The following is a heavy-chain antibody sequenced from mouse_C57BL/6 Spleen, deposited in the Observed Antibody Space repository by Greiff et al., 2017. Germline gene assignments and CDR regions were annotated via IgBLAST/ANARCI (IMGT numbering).Heavy chain of an antibody. CDR3: ARLGNYFYAMDY. CDR2: IYPGDGDT. Sequence: VQLQQSGPELVKPGASVKISCKASGYAFSSSWMNWVKQRPGKGLEWIGRIYPGDGDTNYNGKFKGKATLTADKSSSTAYMELSRLTSEDSAVYFCARLGNYFYAMDYWGQGTSVTVSS. CDR1: GYAFSSSW. V-gene: IGHV1-82*01. D-gene: IGHD2-1*01. J-gene: IGHJ4*01.